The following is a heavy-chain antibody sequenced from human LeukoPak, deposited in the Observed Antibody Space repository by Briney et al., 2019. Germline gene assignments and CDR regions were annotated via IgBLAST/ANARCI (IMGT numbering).Heavy chain of an antibody. J-gene: IGHJ4*02. Sequence: PGGSLRLSCAASGFTFSTYSLNWVRQAPGKGLEWVSSISGTSTYIYYGDSVKGRFTISRDNAKNSLYLQMNSLRAEDTAVYYCARFSGRNWGQGTLVTVSS. CDR2: ISGTSTYI. CDR1: GFTFSTYS. CDR3: ARFSGRN. D-gene: IGHD2-15*01. V-gene: IGHV3-21*01.